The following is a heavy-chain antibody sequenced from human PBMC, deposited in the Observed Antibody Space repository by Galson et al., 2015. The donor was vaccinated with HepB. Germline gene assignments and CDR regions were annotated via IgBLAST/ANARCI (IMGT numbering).Heavy chain of an antibody. CDR2: ISGSGGST. Sequence: SLRLSCAASGFTFSSYAMSWVRQAPGKGLEWVSAISGSGGSTYYADSVKGRFTISRDNSKNTLYLQMNSLRAEDTAVYYCARAYDFWSGYYFDYWGQGTLVTVSS. CDR3: ARAYDFWSGYYFDY. V-gene: IGHV3-23*01. CDR1: GFTFSSYA. J-gene: IGHJ4*02. D-gene: IGHD3-3*01.